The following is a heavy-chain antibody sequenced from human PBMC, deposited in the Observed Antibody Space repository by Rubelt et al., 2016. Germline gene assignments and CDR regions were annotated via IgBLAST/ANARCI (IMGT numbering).Heavy chain of an antibody. J-gene: IGHJ3*02. Sequence: QVQLVQSGAEVKKPGASVKVSCKASGYTFTSYGISWVRLAPGQGLEWMGWSSAYNGNTNYAQKLQGRVTMTTDTSTGTAYMELRSLRSDDTAVYYCARRDGYNWDDAFDIWGQGTMVTVSS. CDR3: ARRDGYNWDDAFDI. CDR2: SSAYNGNT. CDR1: GYTFTSYG. V-gene: IGHV1-18*01. D-gene: IGHD5-24*01.